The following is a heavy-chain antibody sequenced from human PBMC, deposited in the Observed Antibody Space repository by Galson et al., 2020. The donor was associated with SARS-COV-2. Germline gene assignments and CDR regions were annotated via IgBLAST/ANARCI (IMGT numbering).Heavy chain of an antibody. V-gene: IGHV3-23*01. CDR1: GFTFSSYA. CDR3: AKDSHPPLASLFDY. J-gene: IGHJ4*02. Sequence: GESLKISCAASGFTFSSYAMSWVRQAPGKGLEWVSAISGSGGSTYYADSVKGRFTISRDNSKNTLYLQMNSLRAEDTAVYYCAKDSHPPLASLFDYWGQGTLVTVSS. CDR2: ISGSGGST.